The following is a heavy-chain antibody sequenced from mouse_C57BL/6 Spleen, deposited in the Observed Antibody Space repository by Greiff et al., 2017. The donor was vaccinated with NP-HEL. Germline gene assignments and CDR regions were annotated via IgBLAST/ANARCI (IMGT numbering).Heavy chain of an antibody. D-gene: IGHD1-1*01. CDR3: ARPRYYYGSSSYAMDY. CDR2: ISSGSSTI. CDR1: GFTFSDYG. Sequence: EVKLVESGGGLVKPGGSLKLSCAASGFTFSDYGMHWVRQAPEKGLEWVAYISSGSSTIYYADTVKGRFTISRDNAKNTLFLHMTSLRSEDTAMYYCARPRYYYGSSSYAMDYWGQGTSVTVSS. J-gene: IGHJ4*01. V-gene: IGHV5-17*01.